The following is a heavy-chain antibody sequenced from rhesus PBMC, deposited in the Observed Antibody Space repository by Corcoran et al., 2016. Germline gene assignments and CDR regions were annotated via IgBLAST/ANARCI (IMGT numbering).Heavy chain of an antibody. Sequence: VQLQESCPGVVKPSETLSLTCAVSVGSISRGYYFLRWVRHAMGKGREWVPSISNTGKTIYYADSVKGRFTISRDNAKNSLSLQMNSLKTEDTAVYYCTRIRTVTFDYWGQGVLVTVSS. V-gene: IGHV3S4*01. CDR3: TRIRTVTFDY. CDR2: ISNTGKTI. J-gene: IGHJ4*01. D-gene: IGHD4-35*01. CDR1: VGSISRGYYF.